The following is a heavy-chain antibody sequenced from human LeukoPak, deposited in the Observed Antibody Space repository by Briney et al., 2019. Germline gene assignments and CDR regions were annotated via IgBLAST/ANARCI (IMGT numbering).Heavy chain of an antibody. Sequence: GGSLRLSCAASGFTFSSYSMNWVRQAPGKGLEWVSAISGSGGSTYYADSVKGRFTISRDNSKNTLYLQMNSLRAEDTAVYYCARAVVPTMIATLGYWGQGTLVTVSS. CDR2: ISGSGGST. J-gene: IGHJ4*02. CDR3: ARAVVPTMIATLGY. V-gene: IGHV3-23*01. CDR1: GFTFSSYS. D-gene: IGHD3-22*01.